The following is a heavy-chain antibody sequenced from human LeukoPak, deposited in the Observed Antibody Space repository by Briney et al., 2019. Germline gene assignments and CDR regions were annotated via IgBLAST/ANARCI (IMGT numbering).Heavy chain of an antibody. D-gene: IGHD3-3*01. CDR3: ARGRFLEWLLSADWYFDL. Sequence: ASVKVSCKASGYTFTSYDINWVRQATGQGLEWMGWMNPNSGNTGYAQKFQGRVTMTRNTSISTAYMELSSLRSEDTAVYYCARGRFLEWLLSADWYFDLWGRGTLVTVSS. CDR2: MNPNSGNT. V-gene: IGHV1-8*01. J-gene: IGHJ2*01. CDR1: GYTFTSYD.